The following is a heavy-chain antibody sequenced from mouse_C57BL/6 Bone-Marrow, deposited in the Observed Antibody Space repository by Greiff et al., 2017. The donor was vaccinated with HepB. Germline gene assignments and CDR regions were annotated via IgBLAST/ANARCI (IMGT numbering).Heavy chain of an antibody. J-gene: IGHJ4*01. V-gene: IGHV5-15*01. CDR2: ISNLAYSI. D-gene: IGHD3-3*01. Sequence: DVMLVESGGGLVQPGGSLKLSCAASGFTFSDYGMAWVRQAPRQGPEWVAFISNLAYSIYYADTVTGRFTIARENAKNTLYLEMSRLRSEDTAKYYGARHRMRAAMDYWGQGTSVTVSS. CDR1: GFTFSDYG. CDR3: ARHRMRAAMDY.